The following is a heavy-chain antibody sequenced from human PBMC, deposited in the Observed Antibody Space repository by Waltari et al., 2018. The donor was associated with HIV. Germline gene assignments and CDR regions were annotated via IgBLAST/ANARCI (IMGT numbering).Heavy chain of an antibody. V-gene: IGHV3-21*04. CDR3: VRDDPGYVAIDY. CDR2: LRRDTYEA. Sequence: LVQSGGGEVQEGGSLVLSCSGSGFDFRRFSFNWVRQTPRRGLEWVASLRRDTYEANYRASVRGRFIISRDNVKSSAYLEMTSLRVEDTATYYCVRDDPGYVAIDYWGQGSQVVVS. D-gene: IGHD2-15*01. CDR1: GFDFRRFS. J-gene: IGHJ4*02.